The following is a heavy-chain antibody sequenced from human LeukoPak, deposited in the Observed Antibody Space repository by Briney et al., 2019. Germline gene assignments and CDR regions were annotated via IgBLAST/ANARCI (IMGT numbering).Heavy chain of an antibody. CDR3: ARVPSGYYYDFDY. V-gene: IGHV3-30-3*01. Sequence: PGGSLRLSCAALGFTFSNYAMHWVRQAPGKGLEWVAVISYDGSNKYYADSVKGRFTISRDNSKNTLYLQMNSLRAEDTAVYYCARVPSGYYYDFDYWGQGTLVTVSS. J-gene: IGHJ4*02. CDR2: ISYDGSNK. CDR1: GFTFSNYA. D-gene: IGHD3-22*01.